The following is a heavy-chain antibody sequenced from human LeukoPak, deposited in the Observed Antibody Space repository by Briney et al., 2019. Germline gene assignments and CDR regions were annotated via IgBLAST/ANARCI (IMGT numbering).Heavy chain of an antibody. CDR1: GGTFSSYA. CDR2: IIPIFGTA. CDR3: ARDRALTIFGVVMDYYYGMDV. V-gene: IGHV1-69*13. D-gene: IGHD3-3*01. J-gene: IGHJ6*02. Sequence: ASVKVSCKASGGTFSSYAISWVRQAPGQGLEWMGGIIPIFGTANYAQKFQGRVTITADESTSTAYMELSSLRSEDTAVYYCARDRALTIFGVVMDYYYGMDVWGQGTTVTVSS.